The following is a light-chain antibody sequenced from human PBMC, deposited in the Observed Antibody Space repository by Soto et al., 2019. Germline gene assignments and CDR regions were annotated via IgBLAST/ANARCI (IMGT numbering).Light chain of an antibody. V-gene: IGKV1-5*01. J-gene: IGKJ2*01. Sequence: DIQMTQSPSTLSASVGDRVTITCRASQSISSWLAWYQQKPGKAPKLLIYDASSLESGDPSRFSGSGSGTEFTLTISSLQPDDFATYYCQQYNSYWYTFGQGTKLEIK. CDR3: QQYNSYWYT. CDR2: DAS. CDR1: QSISSW.